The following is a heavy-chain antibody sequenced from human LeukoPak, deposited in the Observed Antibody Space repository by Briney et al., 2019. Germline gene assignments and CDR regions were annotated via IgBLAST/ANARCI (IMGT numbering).Heavy chain of an antibody. CDR2: ITTSSSYI. V-gene: IGHV3-21*04. CDR1: GFTFSSYT. D-gene: IGHD6-6*01. J-gene: IGHJ3*02. Sequence: GGSLRLSCAASGFTFSSYTMNWVRQAPGKGLEWVSSITTSSSYIYYADSVKGRFTIPRDNSENTLYLHMNSLRAEDTAVYYCAKDRRTLNAFDMWGQGTMVTVSS. CDR3: AKDRRTLNAFDM.